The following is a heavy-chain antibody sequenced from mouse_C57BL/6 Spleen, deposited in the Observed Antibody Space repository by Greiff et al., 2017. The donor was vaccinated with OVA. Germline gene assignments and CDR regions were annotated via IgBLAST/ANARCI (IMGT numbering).Heavy chain of an antibody. Sequence: QVQLQQPGAELVQPGASVTLSCKASGYTFTSYWMHWVKQRPGRGLEWIGRIDPNSGGTKYNEKFKSKATLTVDNPSSTAYMPLSSLTSEDSAVYDCAIDDYDPLTGVYYFDYWGQGTTLTVSS. D-gene: IGHD2-4*01. J-gene: IGHJ2*01. CDR3: AIDDYDPLTGVYYFDY. CDR1: GYTFTSYW. V-gene: IGHV1-72*01. CDR2: IDPNSGGT.